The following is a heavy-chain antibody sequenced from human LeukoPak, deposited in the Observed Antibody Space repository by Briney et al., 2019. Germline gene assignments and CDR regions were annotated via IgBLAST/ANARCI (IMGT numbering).Heavy chain of an antibody. CDR2: ISSSSTTI. CDR3: ARDTYGSGAD. Sequence: GGSLRLSCAASGFTFKTYSMHWVRQAPGKGLEWISYISSSSTTIFYADSVNGRFTISRDNSKNSLYLQMNSLRPDDTAVYYCARDTYGSGADWGQGTLVTVSS. V-gene: IGHV3-48*04. J-gene: IGHJ4*02. D-gene: IGHD3-10*01. CDR1: GFTFKTYS.